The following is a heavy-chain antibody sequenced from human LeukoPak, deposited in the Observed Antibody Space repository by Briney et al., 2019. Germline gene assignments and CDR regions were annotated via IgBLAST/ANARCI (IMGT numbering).Heavy chain of an antibody. Sequence: GXXXXSSSXYWGWIRQXPGXGLEWIGSIYYSGSTYYNPSLKSRVTISVDTSKNQFSLKLSSVTAADTAWYYXXXXXXXXXXGXXSAFDIWGXGXMVTVSS. CDR1: GXXXXSSSXY. D-gene: IGHD6-19*01. CDR3: XXXXXXXXXGXXSAFDI. J-gene: IGHJ3*02. CDR2: IYYSGST. V-gene: IGHV4-39*07.